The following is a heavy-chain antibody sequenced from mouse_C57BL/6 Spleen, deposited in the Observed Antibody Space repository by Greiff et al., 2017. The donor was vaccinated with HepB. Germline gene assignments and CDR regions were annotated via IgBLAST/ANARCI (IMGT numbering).Heavy chain of an antibody. CDR1: GYTFTSYW. Sequence: QVQLQQPGAELVKPGASVKLSCKASGYTFTSYWMHWVKQRPGRGLEWIGRIDPNSGGTKYNEKFKSKATLTVDKHSSTAYMQLSSLTSEDSAVYYCARSDGSSYGYAMDYWGQGTSVTVSS. CDR2: IDPNSGGT. V-gene: IGHV1-72*01. J-gene: IGHJ4*01. CDR3: ARSDGSSYGYAMDY. D-gene: IGHD1-1*01.